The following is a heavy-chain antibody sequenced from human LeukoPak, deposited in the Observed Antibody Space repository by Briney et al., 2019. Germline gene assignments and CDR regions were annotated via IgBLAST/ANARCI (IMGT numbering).Heavy chain of an antibody. Sequence: ASVKVSCKASGYTFTSYGISWVRQAPGQGLEWMGWINPKSGGTRYAQRFQGRVTMTRDTSISTSYMEVSRLIYDDTAVYYCAREAGDNAYDVWGQGTMVTVSS. CDR1: GYTFTSYG. V-gene: IGHV1-2*02. CDR3: AREAGDNAYDV. CDR2: INPKSGGT. D-gene: IGHD2-21*01. J-gene: IGHJ3*01.